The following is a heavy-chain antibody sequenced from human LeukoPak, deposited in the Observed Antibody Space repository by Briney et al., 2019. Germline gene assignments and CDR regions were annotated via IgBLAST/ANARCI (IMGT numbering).Heavy chain of an antibody. V-gene: IGHV3-74*01. Sequence: PGGSMRLSCAASGLAFSAYKMHWVRQAPRKGLVWVPRISTDGYTTDYADFVQGRFTASRDNTKNTWSLEMNSLRAEDTAVYYCASAYCSSTSCYPTWGQGTLVTVSS. D-gene: IGHD2-2*01. CDR3: ASAYCSSTSCYPT. CDR1: GLAFSAYK. CDR2: ISTDGYTT. J-gene: IGHJ5*02.